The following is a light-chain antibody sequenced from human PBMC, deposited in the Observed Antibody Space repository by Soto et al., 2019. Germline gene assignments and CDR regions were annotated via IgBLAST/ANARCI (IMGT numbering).Light chain of an antibody. J-gene: IGKJ4*01. V-gene: IGKV3-11*01. CDR3: QNGSNWPFT. Sequence: EIVLTQSPATLSLSPGERATLSCRASQSVSSYLARYQQKPGQAPRLLIYDASTRATGIPARFSGSGSGTDLTLTSISLEPDAVAVYYWQNGSNWPFTFGRGTKVEIK. CDR2: DAS. CDR1: QSVSSY.